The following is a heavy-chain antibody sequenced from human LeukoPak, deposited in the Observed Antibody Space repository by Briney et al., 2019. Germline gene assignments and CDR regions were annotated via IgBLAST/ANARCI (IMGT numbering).Heavy chain of an antibody. J-gene: IGHJ5*02. D-gene: IGHD4-17*01. V-gene: IGHV1-69*05. CDR2: IMPLFGTA. CDR3: ARDVHGDYGSGWFDP. Sequence: SVKVSCKASGGTFSSYAISWVRQAPGQGLEWLGGIMPLFGTAGYAQKFQGRVTITKDESTRTVYLELTSLTSDDAAVYYCARDVHGDYGSGWFDPWGQGTLVPVSS. CDR1: GGTFSSYA.